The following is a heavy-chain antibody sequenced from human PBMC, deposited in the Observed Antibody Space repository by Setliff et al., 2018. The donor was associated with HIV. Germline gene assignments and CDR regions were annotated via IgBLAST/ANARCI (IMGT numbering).Heavy chain of an antibody. J-gene: IGHJ4*02. D-gene: IGHD3-10*01. CDR2: IDHSGST. Sequence: SETLSLTCIVSGGSINSSSYYWAWIRQPPGKGLEWIGQIDHSGSTNYNPSLKSRVTLSVDASKNQFSLKVKSVTAADTATYYCAKKGRYYYGSGVTTDYFDDWGQGTPVTVSS. V-gene: IGHV4-39*07. CDR1: GGSINSSSYY. CDR3: AKKGRYYYGSGVTTDYFDD.